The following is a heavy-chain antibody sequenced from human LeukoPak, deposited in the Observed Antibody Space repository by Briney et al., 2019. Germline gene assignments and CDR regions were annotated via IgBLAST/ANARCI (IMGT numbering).Heavy chain of an antibody. CDR2: INPNSGGT. Sequence: ASVKVSCKASGYTFTGYYMHWVRQAPGQGLEWMGWINPNSGGTNYAQKFQGRVTMTRDTSTSTVYMDLSSLIAADTAIYYCARAIERGRRFDYWGQGTLVTVSS. CDR1: GYTFTGYY. CDR3: ARAIERGRRFDY. V-gene: IGHV1-2*02. J-gene: IGHJ4*02. D-gene: IGHD5-24*01.